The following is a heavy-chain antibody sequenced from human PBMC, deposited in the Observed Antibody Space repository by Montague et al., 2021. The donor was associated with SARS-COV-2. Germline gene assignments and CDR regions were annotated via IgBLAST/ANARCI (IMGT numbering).Heavy chain of an antibody. D-gene: IGHD2-2*01. CDR1: GFTLSSYA. V-gene: IGHV3-23*01. CDR2: ISGSDDTT. Sequence: SLRLSCAASGFTLSSYAMNWVRQAPGKGLEWVSSISGSDDTTYHADSVKGRFTISRDSSKNTLYLQMSSLRVEETAVYYCAKGFTSWPRGLFDYWGQGSLVTVSS. J-gene: IGHJ4*02. CDR3: AKGFTSWPRGLFDY.